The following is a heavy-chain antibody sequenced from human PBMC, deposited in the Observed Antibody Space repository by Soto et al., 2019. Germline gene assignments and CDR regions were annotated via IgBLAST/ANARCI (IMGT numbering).Heavy chain of an antibody. CDR3: AGVTTGDV. Sequence: QVQLVQSGAEVKKPGSSVKVSCKASGGTFSNYAFNWVRQAPGQGLEWMGGIIPIFASINYAQKFQGRVTITADESTSTVYMELSSLSSEDTAVYYCAGVTTGDVWGQGTTVIVSS. V-gene: IGHV1-69*12. CDR1: GGTFSNYA. CDR2: IIPIFASI. J-gene: IGHJ6*02. D-gene: IGHD4-17*01.